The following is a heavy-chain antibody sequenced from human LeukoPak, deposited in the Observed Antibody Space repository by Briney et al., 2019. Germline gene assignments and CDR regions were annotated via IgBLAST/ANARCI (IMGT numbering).Heavy chain of an antibody. Sequence: ASVKVSCKASGYTFTGYYMHWVRQAPRQGLEWMGWINPNSGGTNYAQKFQSRVTMTRDTSISTAYMELSRLRSDDTAVYYCARSEGYYYGSGSFFDYWGQGTLVTVSS. V-gene: IGHV1-2*02. CDR1: GYTFTGYY. J-gene: IGHJ4*02. CDR2: INPNSGGT. D-gene: IGHD3-10*01. CDR3: ARSEGYYYGSGSFFDY.